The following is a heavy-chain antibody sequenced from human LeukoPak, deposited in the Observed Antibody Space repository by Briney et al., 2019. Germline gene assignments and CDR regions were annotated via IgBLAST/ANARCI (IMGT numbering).Heavy chain of an antibody. CDR2: MNPNSGNT. J-gene: IGHJ4*02. V-gene: IGHV1-8*01. D-gene: IGHD2-2*02. Sequence: ASVKVSCKASGYTFTSYDFNWVRQATGQGLEWMGWMNPNSGNTGYAQKFQGRVTMTRNTSISTAYMELSSLRSEDTAVYYCARALTRKSYRSSTSCYSRTRDYWGQGTLVTVSS. CDR3: ARALTRKSYRSSTSCYSRTRDY. CDR1: GYTFTSYD.